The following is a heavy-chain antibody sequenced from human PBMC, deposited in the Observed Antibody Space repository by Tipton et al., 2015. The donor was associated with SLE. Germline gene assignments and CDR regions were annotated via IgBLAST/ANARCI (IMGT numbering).Heavy chain of an antibody. CDR3: ARSEVTMVRGVIPDAFDI. CDR1: GFTFSSYA. V-gene: IGHV3-13*05. J-gene: IGHJ3*02. CDR2: IGTAGDP. D-gene: IGHD3-10*01. Sequence: GSLRLSCAASGFTFSSYAMSWVRQAPGKGLEWVSAIGTAGDPYYPGSVKGRFTISRDNAKNSLYLQMNSLRAEDTAVYYCARSEVTMVRGVIPDAFDIWGQGTMVTVSS.